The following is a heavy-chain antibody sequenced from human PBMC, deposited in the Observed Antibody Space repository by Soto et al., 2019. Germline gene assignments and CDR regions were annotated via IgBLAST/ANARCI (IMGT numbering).Heavy chain of an antibody. J-gene: IGHJ5*02. V-gene: IGHV1-18*01. CDR3: SRVVYSGNAVLFWFDP. Sequence: QVQLVQSGAEVKKPGASVKVSCKASGYTFTSYGISWVRQAPGQGLEWMGWISAYNGNTNYAQKLQGRVTMTTDTATSTAYMDLRSLRSDDTAVYYCSRVVYSGNAVLFWFDPWGQGTLVTVSS. CDR2: ISAYNGNT. CDR1: GYTFTSYG. D-gene: IGHD2-8*01.